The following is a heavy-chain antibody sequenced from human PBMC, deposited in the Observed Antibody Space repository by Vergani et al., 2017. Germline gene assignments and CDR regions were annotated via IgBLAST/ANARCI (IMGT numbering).Heavy chain of an antibody. V-gene: IGHV3-7*01. D-gene: IGHD3-10*01. J-gene: IGHJ6*02. CDR1: GFISSSYW. CDR3: VGVQLIRRGSGNDGSNNYHGMDV. CDR2: VNQDGSEK. Sequence: EGQLVESGGDWVQRGGSLRLSCAASGFISSSYWMSWVRQAPGKGLEWVANVNQDGSEKYDVDSVRGRFTIARDNAKNSIYLQMNSLRAEDTAVYFCVGVQLIRRGSGNDGSNNYHGMDVWGQGTMVIVSS.